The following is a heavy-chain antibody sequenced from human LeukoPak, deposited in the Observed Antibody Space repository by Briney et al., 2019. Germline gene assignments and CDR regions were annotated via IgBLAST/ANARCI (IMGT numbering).Heavy chain of an antibody. CDR1: GFTFGSYV. V-gene: IGHV3-23*01. D-gene: IGHD1-1*01. Sequence: GGSLRLSCATSGFTFGSYVMSWVSQAPGKGLQWVSVINSNSASTYYGDSFQGRFTISRDNSKNTLYLQMNSLRAEDTAVYHCVKDSSNWYWYFDLWGRGTLVTVSS. CDR3: VKDSSNWYWYFDL. J-gene: IGHJ2*01. CDR2: INSNSAST.